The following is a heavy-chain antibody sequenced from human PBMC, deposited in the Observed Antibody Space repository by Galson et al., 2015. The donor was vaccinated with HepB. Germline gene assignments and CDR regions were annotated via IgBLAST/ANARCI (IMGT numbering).Heavy chain of an antibody. D-gene: IGHD3-3*01. J-gene: IGHJ4*02. CDR1: GFTFSNYE. Sequence: SLRLSCAVSGFTFSNYEMNWVRQAPGKGLEWVSYISKSGVVIYYADSVKGRFTISRDNAKNSLYLHLNSLRAEDTAVYYCARVRDNNINYENYFHYWGQGTLVTVSS. V-gene: IGHV3-48*03. CDR3: ARVRDNNINYENYFHY. CDR2: ISKSGVVI.